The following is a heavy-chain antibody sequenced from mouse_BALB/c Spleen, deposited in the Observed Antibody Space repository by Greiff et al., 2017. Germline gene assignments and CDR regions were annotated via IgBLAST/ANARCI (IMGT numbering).Heavy chain of an antibody. J-gene: IGHJ3*01. V-gene: IGHV5-6-3*01. CDR1: GFTFSYYC. D-gene: IGHD1-1*01. CDR3: ANYGSSWFAY. Sequence: EVQRGESGGGLVQPGGSLKISCAASGFTFSYYCLAWVSQTPDKRLELVATINSNGGSTYYPDSVKGRFTISRDNAKNTLYLQMSSLKSEDTAMYYCANYGSSWFAYWGQGTLVTVSA. CDR2: INSNGGST.